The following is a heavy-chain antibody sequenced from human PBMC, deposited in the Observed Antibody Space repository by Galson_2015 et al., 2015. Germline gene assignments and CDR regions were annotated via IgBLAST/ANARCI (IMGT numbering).Heavy chain of an antibody. Sequence: SLRLSCAASGFTFSSYGMHWVRQAPGKGLEWVAVIWYDGSNKYYADSVKGRFTISRDNSKNTLYLQMNSLRAEDKAVYYCARDRQYYGSGSYDWFDPWGQGTLVTVSS. CDR1: GFTFSSYG. CDR2: IWYDGSNK. CDR3: ARDRQYYGSGSYDWFDP. J-gene: IGHJ5*02. D-gene: IGHD3-10*01. V-gene: IGHV3-33*01.